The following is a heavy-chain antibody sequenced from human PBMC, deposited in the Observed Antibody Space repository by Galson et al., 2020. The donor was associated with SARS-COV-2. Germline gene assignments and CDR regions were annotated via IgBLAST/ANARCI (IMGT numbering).Heavy chain of an antibody. CDR2: ISNDGSNR. V-gene: IGHV3-30-3*01. D-gene: IGHD3-10*01. CDR3: ARGPRFGELLSPFDS. CDR1: GFTFSSYA. Sequence: TGGSLRLSCAASGFTFSSYAMHWVRQAPGKGLEWVAVISNDGSNRYYADSVKGRFTISRDNSKNTLFLQMTSLRVEDTAVYYCARGPRFGELLSPFDSWGQGTLVTVSS. J-gene: IGHJ4*02.